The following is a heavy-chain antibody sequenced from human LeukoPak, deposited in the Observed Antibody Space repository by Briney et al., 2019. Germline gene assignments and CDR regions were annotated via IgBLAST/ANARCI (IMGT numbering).Heavy chain of an antibody. Sequence: SETLSLTCTVSGGSISSSSYYWGWIRQPPGKGLEWIGSIYYSGSTYYNPSLKSRVTISVDTSKNQFSLKLSSVTAADTAVYYCARQEYQLLPIDYWDQGTLVTVSS. V-gene: IGHV4-39*01. J-gene: IGHJ4*02. CDR3: ARQEYQLLPIDY. CDR2: IYYSGST. D-gene: IGHD2-2*01. CDR1: GGSISSSSYY.